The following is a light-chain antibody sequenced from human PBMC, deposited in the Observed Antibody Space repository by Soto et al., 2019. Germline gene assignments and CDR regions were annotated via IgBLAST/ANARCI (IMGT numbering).Light chain of an antibody. CDR3: QQYGSSPA. CDR2: GAS. Sequence: EIVLTQSPGTLSLSPGERATLSCRASQSVSSSYLAWYQQKPGQAPRLLIYGASSRATGIPDRFSGSGSGTEFTISISRLEPEYFGVYGGQQYGSSPAFGGGTKGEIK. V-gene: IGKV3-20*01. CDR1: QSVSSSY. J-gene: IGKJ4*01.